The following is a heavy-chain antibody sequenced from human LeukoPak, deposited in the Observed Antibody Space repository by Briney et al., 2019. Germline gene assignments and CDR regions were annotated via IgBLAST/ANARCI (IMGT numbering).Heavy chain of an antibody. CDR1: GFTFDDYG. V-gene: IGHV3-20*04. Sequence: GGSLRLSCAASGFTFDDYGMSWVRQAPGKGLEWVSGINWNGGSTGYADSVKGRFTISRDNAKNSLYLQMNSLRAEDTAVYYCARYYYDSSGYRKYYYYYMDVWGKGTTVTVSS. D-gene: IGHD3-22*01. CDR2: INWNGGST. J-gene: IGHJ6*03. CDR3: ARYYYDSSGYRKYYYYYMDV.